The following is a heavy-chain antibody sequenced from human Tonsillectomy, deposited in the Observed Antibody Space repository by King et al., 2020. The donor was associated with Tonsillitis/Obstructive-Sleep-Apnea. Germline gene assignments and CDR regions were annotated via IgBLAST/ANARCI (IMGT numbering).Heavy chain of an antibody. V-gene: IGHV4-31*03. Sequence: VQLQESGPGLLKPSETLSLTCTVSGGSISSGDRYWSWIRQHPETGLEWIGNIYYSGTTNYNPSLRSRLTISVDISKNQVSLNLASVTAADTAIYFCASDDGDSWDYWGQGILVTVSS. CDR3: ASDDGDSWDY. CDR1: GGSISSGDRY. D-gene: IGHD3-10*01. CDR2: IYYSGTT. J-gene: IGHJ4*02.